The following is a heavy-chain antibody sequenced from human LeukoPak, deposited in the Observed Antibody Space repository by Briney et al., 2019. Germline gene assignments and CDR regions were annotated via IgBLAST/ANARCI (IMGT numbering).Heavy chain of an antibody. CDR2: INPNSGGT. J-gene: IGHJ6*03. CDR1: GYTFTGYY. V-gene: IGHV1-2*02. Sequence: ASVKVSCKASGYTFTGYYMHWVRQAPGQGLEWMGWINPNSGGTNYAQKFQGRVTMTRDTSISTAYMELSRLRSDDTAVYYCALYSSSSYHMDVWGKGTTVTVSS. D-gene: IGHD6-19*01. CDR3: ALYSSSSYHMDV.